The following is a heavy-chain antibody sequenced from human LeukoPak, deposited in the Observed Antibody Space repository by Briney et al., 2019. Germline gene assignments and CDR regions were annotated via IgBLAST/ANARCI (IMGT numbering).Heavy chain of an antibody. CDR2: IYPGDSDT. Sequence: GESLKISCEGSGYNFSNCLIGWVRQMPGKGLEWMGIIYPGDSDTRYGPSFQGQVTISADKAISTAYLQWSSLKASDTAMYYCARHGGGGSGGNSGFDYWGQGTLVTVSS. D-gene: IGHD2-21*02. V-gene: IGHV5-51*01. CDR3: ARHGGGGSGGNSGFDY. CDR1: GYNFSNCL. J-gene: IGHJ4*02.